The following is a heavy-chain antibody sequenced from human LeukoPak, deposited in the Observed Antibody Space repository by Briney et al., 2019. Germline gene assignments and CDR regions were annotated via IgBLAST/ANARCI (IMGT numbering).Heavy chain of an antibody. V-gene: IGHV4-39*07. J-gene: IGHJ4*02. CDR3: ARGLASGYPPIPFDY. Sequence: SETLSLTCTVSGDSISSGHYYWGWIRQPPGKGLEWIGTISYSGITYYNPSLKSRVTISVDTSKNEFSLNLTSVTAADTAIYYCARGLASGYPPIPFDYWGQGTLVTVSS. CDR2: ISYSGIT. D-gene: IGHD3-3*01. CDR1: GDSISSGHYY.